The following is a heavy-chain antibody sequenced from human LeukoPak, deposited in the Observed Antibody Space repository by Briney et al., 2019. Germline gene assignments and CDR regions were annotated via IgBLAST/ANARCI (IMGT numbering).Heavy chain of an antibody. CDR2: ISSSSYV. J-gene: IGHJ5*02. D-gene: IGHD3-22*01. V-gene: IGHV3-21*01. CDR3: ARTYYYDSSGYREDWFDP. Sequence: GGSLRLSCAASGFTFSSYRMHWVRQAPGKGLEWVSSISSSSYVYYADSGKGRFTISRNNAKKSLYLQMNSLRAENTAVYYCARTYYYDSSGYREDWFDPWGQGTLVIVSA. CDR1: GFTFSSYR.